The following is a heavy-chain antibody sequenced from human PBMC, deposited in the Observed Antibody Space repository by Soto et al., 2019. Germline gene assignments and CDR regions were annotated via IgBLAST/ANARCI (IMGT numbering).Heavy chain of an antibody. CDR3: ARESGENWTYEAH. CDR2: ITVNGIT. CDR1: GAYVSDFS. J-gene: IGHJ1*01. Sequence: QVQQLESGPGLVKPWDTLSLTCTVSGAYVSDFSWSWIRQPAGKRLEGIGRITVNGITQYTPSFRSRVTTSMETSRNQFSMNLQSATAADTALYYCARESGENWTYEAHWGQGTLVTVSS. V-gene: IGHV4-4*07. D-gene: IGHD1-7*01.